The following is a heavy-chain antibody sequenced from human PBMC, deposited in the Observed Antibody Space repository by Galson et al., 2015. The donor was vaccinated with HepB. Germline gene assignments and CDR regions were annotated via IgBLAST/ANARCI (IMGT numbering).Heavy chain of an antibody. CDR2: INTSGGST. CDR1: GYIFTTYY. D-gene: IGHD3-10*01. J-gene: IGHJ6*02. CDR3: ALLSGYTTNDLDV. Sequence: SVKVSCKAVGYIFTTYYLHWVRQAPGQGPEWMGLINTSGGSTHYAQKLQGRITMTRDTSSDTGYMELRSLRSEDTAVYYCALLSGYTTNDLDVWGQGTTVIVSS. V-gene: IGHV1-46*04.